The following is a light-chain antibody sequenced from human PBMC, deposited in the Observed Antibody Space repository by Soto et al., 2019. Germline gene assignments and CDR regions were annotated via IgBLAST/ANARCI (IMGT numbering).Light chain of an antibody. CDR1: QSISSY. CDR2: AAS. Sequence: DIQLTQSPSSLSASVGDRVTITCLVSQSISSYLNWYQQKPGKAPKLLIYAASSLQSGVPSRFSGSGSGTDFTLTISSLQPEDFATYYCQQSYSTSITFGQGTRLEIK. CDR3: QQSYSTSIT. V-gene: IGKV1-39*01. J-gene: IGKJ5*01.